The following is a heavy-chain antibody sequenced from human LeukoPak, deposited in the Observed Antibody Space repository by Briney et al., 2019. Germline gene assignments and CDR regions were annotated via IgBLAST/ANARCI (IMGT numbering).Heavy chain of an antibody. CDR1: GYTFTGYY. V-gene: IGHV1-2*02. J-gene: IGHJ4*02. Sequence: ASVKVSCKASGYTFTGYYMHWVRQAPGQGLEWMGWINPNSGGTNYAQKFQGRVTMTRDTSISTAYMELSRLRSDDTAVYYCAGFTRGYYYDSSGYFDYWGQGTLVTVSS. D-gene: IGHD3-22*01. CDR3: AGFTRGYYYDSSGYFDY. CDR2: INPNSGGT.